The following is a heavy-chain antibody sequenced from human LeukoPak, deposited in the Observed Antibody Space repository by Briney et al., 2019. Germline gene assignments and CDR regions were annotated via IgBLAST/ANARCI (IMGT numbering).Heavy chain of an antibody. Sequence: SVKVSCKASGGTFSSYAISWVRQAPGQGLEWMGGIIPIFGTANYAQKFQGRVTITTDESTSTAYMELSSLRSEDTAVYYCARETVAAGGPNWFDPWGQGTLVTVSP. CDR1: GGTFSSYA. D-gene: IGHD6-13*01. CDR3: ARETVAAGGPNWFDP. J-gene: IGHJ5*02. CDR2: IIPIFGTA. V-gene: IGHV1-69*05.